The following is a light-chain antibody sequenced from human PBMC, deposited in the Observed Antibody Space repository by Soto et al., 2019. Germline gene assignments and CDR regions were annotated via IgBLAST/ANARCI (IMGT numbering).Light chain of an antibody. CDR3: MQALQTQWT. J-gene: IGKJ1*01. CDR2: LGS. Sequence: DIVMTQSPLSLPVTPGEPASISCRSSQSLLHSNGYNYLDWYLQKPGQSPQLLIYLGSNRASGVPDGFSGSGSGTDFTLKISRVEAEDVGVYYCMQALQTQWTFGQGTKV. V-gene: IGKV2-28*01. CDR1: QSLLHSNGYNY.